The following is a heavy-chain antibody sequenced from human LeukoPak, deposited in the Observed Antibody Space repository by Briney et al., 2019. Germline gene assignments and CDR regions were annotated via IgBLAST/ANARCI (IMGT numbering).Heavy chain of an antibody. CDR3: AKDIHPGLDSGASCCFDY. CDR2: VSGYNGNT. V-gene: IGHV1-18*01. CDR1: GYTFSRHG. D-gene: IGHD3-22*01. J-gene: IGHJ4*02. Sequence: EASVKVSCKPSGYTFSRHGITWVRQAPGQGLEWMGWVSGYNGNTNYAQNVQGRVTMTTDTSTNTAYMELRSLRSDDTAVYYCAKDIHPGLDSGASCCFDYWGQGTPVTVSS.